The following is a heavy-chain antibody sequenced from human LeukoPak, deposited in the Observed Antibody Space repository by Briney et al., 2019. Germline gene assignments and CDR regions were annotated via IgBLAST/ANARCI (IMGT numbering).Heavy chain of an antibody. CDR2: IYYSGST. J-gene: IGHJ5*02. CDR1: GGSISSSSYY. Sequence: KPSETLSLTCTVSGGSISSSSYYWGWIRQPPGKGLEWIGSIYYSGSTYYNPSLKSRVTISVDTSKNQFSLKLSSVTAADTAVYYCARVMITFGGVIVFFDPWGQGTLVTVSS. V-gene: IGHV4-39*01. D-gene: IGHD3-16*02. CDR3: ARVMITFGGVIVFFDP.